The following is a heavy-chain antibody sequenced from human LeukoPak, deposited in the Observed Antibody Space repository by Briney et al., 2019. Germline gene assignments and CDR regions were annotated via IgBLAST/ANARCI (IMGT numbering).Heavy chain of an antibody. CDR1: GGSISSYY. CDR2: IYYSGST. V-gene: IGHV4-59*01. CDR3: ARSREWELRLYYYYMDV. Sequence: SETLSLTCTVSGGSISSYYWSWIRQPPGKGLEWIGYIYYSGSTDYNPSRKSRVTISVDTSRNQFSLKLSSVTAADTAVYYCARSREWELRLYYYYMDVWGKGTTVTVSS. J-gene: IGHJ6*03. D-gene: IGHD1-26*01.